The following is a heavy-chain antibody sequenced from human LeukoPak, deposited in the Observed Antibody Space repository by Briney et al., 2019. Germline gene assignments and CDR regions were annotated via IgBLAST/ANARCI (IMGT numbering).Heavy chain of an antibody. CDR3: ARGVNSGGNSNWFDP. CDR2: ITYTGSYI. D-gene: IGHD4-23*01. CDR1: GFTFSNYA. J-gene: IGHJ5*02. Sequence: PGGSLRLSCAASGFTFSNYAMNWVRQAPGKGLEWVSSITYTGSYIYYGDPVKGRFTISRDNAKNSLYLQMNSLRAEDTALYYCARGVNSGGNSNWFDPWGQGTLVTVSS. V-gene: IGHV3-21*01.